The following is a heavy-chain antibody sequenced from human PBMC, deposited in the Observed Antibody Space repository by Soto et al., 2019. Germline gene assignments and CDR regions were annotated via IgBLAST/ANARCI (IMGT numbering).Heavy chain of an antibody. D-gene: IGHD1-20*01. CDR1: GYTFTSYD. Sequence: QVQLVQSGAEVKKPGASVKVSCKASGYTFTSYDINWVRQATGQGLEWMGWMNPNSGNTGYAQKFQGRVTMTRNTSISTDYMELSSLRSEDTAVYYCARGGGIYNWNDDDAFDIWGQGTMVTVSS. CDR3: ARGGGIYNWNDDDAFDI. J-gene: IGHJ3*02. CDR2: MNPNSGNT. V-gene: IGHV1-8*01.